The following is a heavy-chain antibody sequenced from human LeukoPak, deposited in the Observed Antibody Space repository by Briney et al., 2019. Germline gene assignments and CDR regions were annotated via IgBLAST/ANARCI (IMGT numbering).Heavy chain of an antibody. Sequence: GASAKVSCKASGYTFTGYYMHWVRQAPGQGLEWMGWINPNSGGTNYAQKFQGRVTMTRDTSISTAYMELSRLRSDDTAVYYCARGALYCSGGSCFGEGVDYWGQGTLVTVSS. CDR3: ARGALYCSGGSCFGEGVDY. J-gene: IGHJ4*02. D-gene: IGHD2-15*01. V-gene: IGHV1-2*02. CDR2: INPNSGGT. CDR1: GYTFTGYY.